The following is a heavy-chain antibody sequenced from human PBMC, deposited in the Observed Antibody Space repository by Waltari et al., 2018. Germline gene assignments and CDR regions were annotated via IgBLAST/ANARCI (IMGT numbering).Heavy chain of an antibody. J-gene: IGHJ6*02. CDR2: IYSGGIT. CDR3: ARAESGGMFDYYYGMDV. CDR1: GFNVSTHY. D-gene: IGHD2-15*01. V-gene: IGHV3-53*01. Sequence: QLVESGGGLIQPGGSLRLSCAASGFNVSTHYMSWVRQALGKGLEWISVIYSGGITYYADSVKGRFTISRDSYRNTLSLQMISLRAEDTAVYYCARAESGGMFDYYYGMDVWGQGTTVTVSS.